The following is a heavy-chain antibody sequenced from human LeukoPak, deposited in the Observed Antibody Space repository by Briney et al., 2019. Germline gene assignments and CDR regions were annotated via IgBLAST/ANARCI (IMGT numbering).Heavy chain of an antibody. CDR3: ARDRGIAAASPRGDY. D-gene: IGHD6-13*01. CDR1: GFTFSSYS. J-gene: IGHJ4*02. V-gene: IGHV3-21*01. CDR2: ISSSSSYI. Sequence: GGSLRLSCAASGFTFSSYSMNWVRQAPGKGLEWVSSISSSSSYIYYADSVKGRFTISRDNAKNSLYLQMNGLRAEDTAVYYCARDRGIAAASPRGDYWGQGTLVTVSS.